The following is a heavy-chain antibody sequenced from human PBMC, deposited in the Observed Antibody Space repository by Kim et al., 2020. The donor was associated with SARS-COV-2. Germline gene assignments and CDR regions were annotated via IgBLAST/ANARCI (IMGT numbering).Heavy chain of an antibody. V-gene: IGHV5-51*01. CDR3: ARRLGLTGTIDY. Sequence: RYSPSFQGQVTISADKSISTAYLQWSSLKASDTAMYYCARRLGLTGTIDYWGQGTLVTISS. J-gene: IGHJ4*02. D-gene: IGHD1-20*01.